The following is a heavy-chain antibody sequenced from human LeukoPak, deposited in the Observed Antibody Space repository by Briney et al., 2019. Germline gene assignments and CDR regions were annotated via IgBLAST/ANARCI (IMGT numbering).Heavy chain of an antibody. Sequence: ASVKVSCKASGGIFSSYAISWVRQAPGQGLEWMGRIIPILGIANYAQKFQGRVTITADKSTSTAYMELSSLRSEDTAVYYCARGYDSSGYSIDYWGQGTLVTVSS. D-gene: IGHD3-22*01. J-gene: IGHJ4*02. CDR2: IIPILGIA. V-gene: IGHV1-69*04. CDR3: ARGYDSSGYSIDY. CDR1: GGIFSSYA.